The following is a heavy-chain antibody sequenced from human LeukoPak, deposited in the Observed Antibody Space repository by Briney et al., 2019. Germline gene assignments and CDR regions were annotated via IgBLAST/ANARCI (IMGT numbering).Heavy chain of an antibody. Sequence: PGGSLRLSCAASGFTFSSYDMNWVRQAPGKGLDWVSFIRSSSDTVYYTDSVKGRFTISRDNAKNSLYLQMNSLRAEDTAVYYCARDSQFNSLDIWGQGTMVTVSS. CDR3: ARDSQFNSLDI. D-gene: IGHD1-1*01. V-gene: IGHV3-48*03. J-gene: IGHJ3*02. CDR2: IRSSSDTV. CDR1: GFTFSSYD.